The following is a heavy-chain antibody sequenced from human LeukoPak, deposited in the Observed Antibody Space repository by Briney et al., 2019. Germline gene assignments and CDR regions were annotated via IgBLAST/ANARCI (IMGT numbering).Heavy chain of an antibody. J-gene: IGHJ3*02. CDR3: ARVPSVIDAFDI. V-gene: IGHV4-31*03. CDR2: IYYTGST. D-gene: IGHD2-21*01. Sequence: SQTLSLTCTISGGSISSGGYYWSWIRQHRGKGMEWIAYIYYTGSTYYDPSLKSRLTISVDTSKNHFSLRLSSMTAADTAVYYCARVPSVIDAFDIWGQGTMVTVSS. CDR1: GGSISSGGYY.